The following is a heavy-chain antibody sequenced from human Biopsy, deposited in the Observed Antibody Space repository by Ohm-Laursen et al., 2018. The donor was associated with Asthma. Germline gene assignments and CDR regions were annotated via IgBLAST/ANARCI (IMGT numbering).Heavy chain of an antibody. CDR3: ARRITIFGVVQKDHGMDA. CDR1: GGSMTPTSHY. V-gene: IGHV4-39*01. D-gene: IGHD3-3*01. Sequence: SETLSLTCTVSGGSMTPTSHYWDWIRQAPGKGLEWIGYISYGGKTSYNPSLMNRVPISRHTSKNQFSLRLTSVTAADTAVYFCARRITIFGVVQKDHGMDAWGQGTTVIVSS. J-gene: IGHJ6*02. CDR2: ISYGGKT.